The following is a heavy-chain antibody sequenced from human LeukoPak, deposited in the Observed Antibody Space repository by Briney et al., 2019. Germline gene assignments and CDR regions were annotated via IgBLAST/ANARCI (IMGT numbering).Heavy chain of an antibody. CDR3: ARDRASGDSGLDYFDY. Sequence: PGGSLRLSCVASRFIFSSYAMHWVRQAPGKGLEWVAIISSDGSDKYYADSVKGRFTISRDNSNNTLYLQMNSLRTEDTAVYYCARDRASGDSGLDYFDYWGQGTLVTVSS. CDR2: ISSDGSDK. J-gene: IGHJ4*02. D-gene: IGHD1-26*01. V-gene: IGHV3-30*04. CDR1: RFIFSSYA.